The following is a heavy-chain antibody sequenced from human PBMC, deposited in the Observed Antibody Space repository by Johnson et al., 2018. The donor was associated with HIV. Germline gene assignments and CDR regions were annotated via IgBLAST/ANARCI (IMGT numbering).Heavy chain of an antibody. J-gene: IGHJ3*02. V-gene: IGHV3-64*01. Sequence: VQLVESGGGLVQPGGSLRLSCAASGFTFSSYAMHWVRQAPGKGLEYVSAISSNGGSTYYANSVKGRFTISRDNSKNTQYLQMGILGAEDMAVYYCARERSGSYYVDAFDIWGQGTMVTVSS. CDR3: ARERSGSYYVDAFDI. CDR2: ISSNGGST. CDR1: GFTFSSYA. D-gene: IGHD1-26*01.